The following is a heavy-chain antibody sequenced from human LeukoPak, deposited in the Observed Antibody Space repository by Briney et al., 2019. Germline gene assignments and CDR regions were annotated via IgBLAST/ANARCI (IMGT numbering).Heavy chain of an antibody. V-gene: IGHV3-53*01. CDR3: TRDPPYPDFWSDF. CDR1: GFTFSSYA. CDR2: IFTDDTT. Sequence: GGSLRLSCAASGFTFSSYAMHWVRQAPGKGLEWISLIFTDDTTNYADSVKGRFTISRDISKNTLYLQMNSLRAEDTAMYYCTRDPPYPDFWSDFWGQGTLVTVSS. J-gene: IGHJ4*02. D-gene: IGHD3-3*01.